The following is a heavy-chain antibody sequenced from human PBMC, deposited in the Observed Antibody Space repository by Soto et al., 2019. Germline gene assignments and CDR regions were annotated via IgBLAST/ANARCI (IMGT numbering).Heavy chain of an antibody. CDR3: ARGGYYDSSGSRNYHYYGMNV. CDR1: GFTFTSSA. V-gene: IGHV1-58*01. CDR2: IVVGSGNT. D-gene: IGHD3-22*01. J-gene: IGHJ6*02. Sequence: ASVKVSCKASGFTFTSSAVQWVRQARGQRLEWIGWIVVGSGNTKYAQTLQGRVSMSTDTSTNTAYMELRSLRSDDTAMYYCARGGYYDSSGSRNYHYYGMNVWGQGTTVTVSS.